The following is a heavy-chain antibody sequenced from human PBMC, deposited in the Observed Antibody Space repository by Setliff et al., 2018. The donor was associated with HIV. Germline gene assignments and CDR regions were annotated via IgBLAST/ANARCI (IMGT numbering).Heavy chain of an antibody. J-gene: IGHJ4*02. CDR2: IYHSGST. D-gene: IGHD3-10*01. CDR3: ARNRAPSSL. Sequence: SQTLSLTCAVSGGSISSGGYSWSWIRQPPGKGLEWIGYIYHSGSTYYNPSLKSRVTMSVDRSKNHLSLNVTSVTAADTAVYYCARNRAPSSLWGQGTLVTVSS. CDR1: GGSISSGGYS. V-gene: IGHV4-30-2*01.